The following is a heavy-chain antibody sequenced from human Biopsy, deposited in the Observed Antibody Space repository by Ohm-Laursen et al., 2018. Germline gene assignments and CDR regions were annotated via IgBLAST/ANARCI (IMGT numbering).Heavy chain of an antibody. D-gene: IGHD6-19*01. J-gene: IGHJ6*02. Sequence: SSETVSYKAYGAAFTNYAINCARQEAGDGSGWLGWIMTVSETTGYPERFQGRVTNTADVTTTTAYMDLSGLRSEDTAVYYCVAYPSSGFFENNDDVAMDVWGQGTTVIVSS. V-gene: IGHV1-69*01. CDR3: VAYPSSGFFENNDDVAMDV. CDR1: GAAFTNYA. CDR2: IMTVSETT.